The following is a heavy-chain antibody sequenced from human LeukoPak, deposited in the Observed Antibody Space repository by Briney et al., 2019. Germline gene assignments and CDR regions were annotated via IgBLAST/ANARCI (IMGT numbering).Heavy chain of an antibody. CDR1: GGSVSSDNYY. CDR3: ARDELRWLYFDL. V-gene: IGHV4-30-4*08. Sequence: SETLSLTCTVSGGSVSSDNYYWSWIRQPPGKGLEWIGYIYYSGSTYYNPSLKSRVTISVDTSKNQFSLKLSSVTAADTAVYYCARDELRWLYFDLWGRGTLVAVSS. D-gene: IGHD4-23*01. CDR2: IYYSGST. J-gene: IGHJ2*01.